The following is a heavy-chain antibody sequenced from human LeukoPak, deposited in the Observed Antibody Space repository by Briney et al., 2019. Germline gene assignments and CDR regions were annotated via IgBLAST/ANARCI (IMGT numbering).Heavy chain of an antibody. Sequence: GRSLRLSCAASGFTFSSYAMHWVRQAPGKGLEWVAVISYGGSNKYYADSVKGRFTISRDNSKNTLYLQMNSLRAEDTAVYYCARGPNSNWSGLDFWGQGTLLTVSS. J-gene: IGHJ4*02. D-gene: IGHD6-6*01. CDR2: ISYGGSNK. V-gene: IGHV3-30-3*01. CDR3: ARGPNSNWSGLDF. CDR1: GFTFSSYA.